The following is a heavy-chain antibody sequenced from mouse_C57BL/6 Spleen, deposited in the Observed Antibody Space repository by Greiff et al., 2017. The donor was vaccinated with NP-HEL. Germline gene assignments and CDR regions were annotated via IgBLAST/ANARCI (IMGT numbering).Heavy chain of an antibody. J-gene: IGHJ3*01. CDR2: IYPGDGDT. V-gene: IGHV1-80*01. CDR3: ARYYYGTSFAY. D-gene: IGHD1-1*01. Sequence: VQLQQSGAELVKPGASVKISCKASGFAFSSYWMNWVKQRPGKGLEWIGQIYPGDGDTNYTAKFKGKATLTADKSSSTAYMQLSSLTSEDTAVYFCARYYYGTSFAYWGQGTLVTVSA. CDR1: GFAFSSYW.